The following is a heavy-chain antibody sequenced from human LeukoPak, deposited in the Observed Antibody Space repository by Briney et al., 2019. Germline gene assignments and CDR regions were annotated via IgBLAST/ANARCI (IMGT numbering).Heavy chain of an antibody. Sequence: SETLSLTCTVSSGSISSYYWSWIRQSPGKGLEWIGYIYYSGTTDYNPSLKNRVTISVDTSKNQFSLKLSSVTAADTAVYYCARHLGYCSSTSCYPWFDPWAREPWSPSPQ. D-gene: IGHD2-2*01. V-gene: IGHV4-59*01. CDR1: SGSISSYY. CDR2: IYYSGTT. J-gene: IGHJ5*02. CDR3: ARHLGYCSSTSCYPWFDP.